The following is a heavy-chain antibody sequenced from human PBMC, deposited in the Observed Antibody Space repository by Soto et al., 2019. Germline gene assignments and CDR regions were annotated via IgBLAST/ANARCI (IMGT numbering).Heavy chain of an antibody. D-gene: IGHD4-4*01. CDR3: ARAYDYSSNWFDP. J-gene: IGHJ5*02. V-gene: IGHV3-23*01. CDR1: GLTFMNYA. Sequence: PGGSLRLSCAASGLTFMNYAMSWVRQAPGKGLEWISAITGSGSTTYYADSVKGRFTISRDNSQNSLYLQMNSLRAADTAVYYCARAYDYSSNWFDPWGQGTLVTVSS. CDR2: ITGSGSTT.